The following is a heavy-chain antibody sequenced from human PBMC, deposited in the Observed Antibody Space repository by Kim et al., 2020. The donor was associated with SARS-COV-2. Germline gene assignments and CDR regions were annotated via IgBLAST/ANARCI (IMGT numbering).Heavy chain of an antibody. CDR2: INTNTGNP. V-gene: IGHV7-4-1*02. CDR3: AREYYDILTGYYYYFDY. J-gene: IGHJ4*02. CDR1: GYTFTSYA. D-gene: IGHD3-9*01. Sequence: ASVKVSCKASGYTFTSYAMNWVRQAPGQGLEWMGWINTNTGNPTYAQGFTGRFVFSLDTSVSTAYLQISSLKAEDTAVYYCAREYYDILTGYYYYFDYWGQVTLVTVSS.